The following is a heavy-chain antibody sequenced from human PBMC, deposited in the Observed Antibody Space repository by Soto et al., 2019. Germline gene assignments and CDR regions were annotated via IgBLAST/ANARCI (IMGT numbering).Heavy chain of an antibody. J-gene: IGHJ5*02. D-gene: IGHD2-2*01. CDR2: IYYTGTT. CDR1: GASISSGDYS. Sequence: QVQLQESGPGLVKPSQTLSLTCTVSGASISSGDYSWSWIGQYPGQGLEWIGDIYYTGTTNYNPSLKGRRTISVDTSKMQFSLKLTSVTAADTAVYYCAKKGDCSNSSCFVGNNWFDPWGQGTRVTVAS. CDR3: AKKGDCSNSSCFVGNNWFDP. V-gene: IGHV4-31*03.